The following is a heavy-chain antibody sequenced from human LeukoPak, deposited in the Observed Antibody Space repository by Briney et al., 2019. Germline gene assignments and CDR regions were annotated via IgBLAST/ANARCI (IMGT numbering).Heavy chain of an antibody. Sequence: GGSLRLSCVVSEFTLSTYWMGWVRQAPGKGLEWVANIRPDGSAKYYVNSVKGRFTISRGNAKNSLFLQMNSLRAEDTAVYYCAKDPYFMVRGVTIPVVPYYFDFWGQGTLVTVSS. CDR1: EFTLSTYW. J-gene: IGHJ4*02. CDR2: IRPDGSAK. V-gene: IGHV3-7*01. CDR3: AKDPYFMVRGVTIPVVPYYFDF. D-gene: IGHD3-10*01.